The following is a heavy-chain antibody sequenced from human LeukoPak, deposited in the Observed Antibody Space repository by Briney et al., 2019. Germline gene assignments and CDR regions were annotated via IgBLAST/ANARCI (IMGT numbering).Heavy chain of an antibody. CDR1: GFTFTDHY. CDR3: VREGEGPLSKDFDY. CDR2: IGPHSTFT. V-gene: IGHV1-2*02. Sequence: ASMKVSCKSSGFTFTDHYIHWVRQGPGQGLEWIGYIGPHSTFTSSPQEFQGRVTMTRDASMSTAYMELTRLTSDDTAVYYCVREGEGPLSKDFDYWGQGTLVTVSS. D-gene: IGHD2/OR15-2a*01. J-gene: IGHJ4*02.